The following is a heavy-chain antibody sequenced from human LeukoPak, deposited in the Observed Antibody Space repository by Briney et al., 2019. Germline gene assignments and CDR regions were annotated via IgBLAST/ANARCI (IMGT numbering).Heavy chain of an antibody. CDR3: ARNTPSVEMATISFFDY. V-gene: IGHV3-48*03. CDR1: GFTFSSYE. J-gene: IGHJ4*02. Sequence: PGGSLRLSCAASGFTFSSYEMNWVRQAPGKGLEWVSYISSSGSTIYYADSVKGRFTFSRDNAKNSLYLQMNSLRAEDTAVYYCARNTPSVEMATISFFDYWGQGTLVTVSS. CDR2: ISSSGSTI. D-gene: IGHD5-24*01.